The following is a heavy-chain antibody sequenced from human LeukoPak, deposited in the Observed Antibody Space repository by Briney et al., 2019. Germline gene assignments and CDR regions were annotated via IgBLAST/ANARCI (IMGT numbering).Heavy chain of an antibody. J-gene: IGHJ3*02. D-gene: IGHD3-10*01. CDR3: ARNLWFGESSDAFDM. CDR1: GYSFTGHY. Sequence: ASVKVSCKASGYSFTGHYMHWVRQAPGQGLEWMGWINPKSGDTNYAQKFQGRVTMTRDTSISTAYMDMSSLRSDDTAVYYCARNLWFGESSDAFDMWGQGTMVTVSS. V-gene: IGHV1-2*02. CDR2: INPKSGDT.